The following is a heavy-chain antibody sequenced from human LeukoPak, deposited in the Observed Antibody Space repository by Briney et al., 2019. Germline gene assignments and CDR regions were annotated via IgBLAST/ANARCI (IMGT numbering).Heavy chain of an antibody. Sequence: GGSLRLSCAASEFTFSSYGMHWVRQAPGKGLEWLAVIWYDGSNKYYADSVKGRFTISRDNSKNTVYLQMNSLRVEDTAVYYCVRDQRPGWGEYFQHWGQGTLVTVSS. D-gene: IGHD3-16*01. CDR1: EFTFSSYG. V-gene: IGHV3-33*01. J-gene: IGHJ1*01. CDR2: IWYDGSNK. CDR3: VRDQRPGWGEYFQH.